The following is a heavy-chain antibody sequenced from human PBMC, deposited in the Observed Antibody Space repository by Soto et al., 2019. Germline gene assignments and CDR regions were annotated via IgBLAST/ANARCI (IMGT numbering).Heavy chain of an antibody. D-gene: IGHD3-9*01. CDR2: VYYSGSS. J-gene: IGHJ4*02. CDR1: GGSISTVGHY. V-gene: IGHV4-61*08. Sequence: SETLSLTCSVSGGSISTVGHYWTWIRQPPGKGLEWIGYVYYSGSSTSNPSLKSRVTMSADTSKNQLSLKVRSVTAADTAVYYCARVGERWQYFDWFYYFDSWGQGALVTVSS. CDR3: ARVGERWQYFDWFYYFDS.